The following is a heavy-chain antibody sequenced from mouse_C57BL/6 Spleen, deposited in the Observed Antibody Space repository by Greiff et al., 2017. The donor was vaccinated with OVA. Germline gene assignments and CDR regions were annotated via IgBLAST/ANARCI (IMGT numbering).Heavy chain of an antibody. Sequence: VQLQQSGPELVKPGASVKISCKASGYTFTDYYMNWVKQSHGKSLEWIGDINPNNGGTSYNQKFKGKATLTVDKSSRTAYMELRSLTSEDSAVYYCATDYYGSSYGNFDYWGQGTTRTVSS. CDR3: ATDYYGSSYGNFDY. CDR1: GYTFTDYY. J-gene: IGHJ2*01. V-gene: IGHV1-26*01. D-gene: IGHD1-1*01. CDR2: INPNNGGT.